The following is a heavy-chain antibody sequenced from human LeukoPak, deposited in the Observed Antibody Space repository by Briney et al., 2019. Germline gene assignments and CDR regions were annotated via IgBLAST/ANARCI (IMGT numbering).Heavy chain of an antibody. D-gene: IGHD3/OR15-3a*01. CDR1: GYTFTSYA. CDR3: TRANLGLGLFDY. Sequence: GASVTVSCKASGYTFTSYAMNWVRQAPGQGLEWMGWINPNTGKPTYAQDFTGRFVFSLDTSVSATYLQISSLKTEDTAIYYCTRANLGLGLFDYWGQGTLVTVSS. V-gene: IGHV7-4-1*02. J-gene: IGHJ4*02. CDR2: INPNTGKP.